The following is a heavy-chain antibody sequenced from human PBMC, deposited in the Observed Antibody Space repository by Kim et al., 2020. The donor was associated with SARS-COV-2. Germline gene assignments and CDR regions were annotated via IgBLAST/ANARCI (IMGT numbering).Heavy chain of an antibody. D-gene: IGHD4-17*01. CDR2: IYPGDSDT. V-gene: IGHV5-51*01. CDR1: GYSFTSYW. Sequence: GESLKISCKGSGYSFTSYWIGWVRQMPGKGLEWMGIIYPGDSDTRYSPSFQGQVTISADKSISTAYLQWSSLKASDTAMYYCARRPLSTVTTDLRMDVWGQGTTVTVSS. J-gene: IGHJ6*02. CDR3: ARRPLSTVTTDLRMDV.